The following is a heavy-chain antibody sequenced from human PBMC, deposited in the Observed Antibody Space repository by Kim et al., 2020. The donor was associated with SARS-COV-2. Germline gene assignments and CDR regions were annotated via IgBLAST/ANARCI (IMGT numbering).Heavy chain of an antibody. D-gene: IGHD3-22*01. V-gene: IGHV4-31*02. Sequence: PSLNSRVTISVDTSKNQFSLKLSSVTAADTAVYYCARDTYYYDGDDAFDILGQGTMVTVSS. J-gene: IGHJ3*02. CDR3: ARDTYYYDGDDAFDI.